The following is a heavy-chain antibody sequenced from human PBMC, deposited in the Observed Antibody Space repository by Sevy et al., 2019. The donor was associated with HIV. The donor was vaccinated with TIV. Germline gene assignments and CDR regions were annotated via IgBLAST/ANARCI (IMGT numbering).Heavy chain of an antibody. CDR1: GFTFSSYA. D-gene: IGHD2-15*01. V-gene: IGHV3-23*01. J-gene: IGHJ4*02. CDR2: ISGSGGST. Sequence: GGSLRLSCAASGFTFSSYAMSWVRQAPGKGLEWVSAISGSGGSTYYADSVKGRFTIPRDNSKNTLYLQMNSLRAEDTAVYYCAKEGYCSGGSCYGVDYWGQGTLVTVSS. CDR3: AKEGYCSGGSCYGVDY.